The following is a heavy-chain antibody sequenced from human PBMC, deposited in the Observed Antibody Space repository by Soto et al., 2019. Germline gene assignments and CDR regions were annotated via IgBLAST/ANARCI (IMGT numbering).Heavy chain of an antibody. J-gene: IGHJ5*02. CDR2: ISAYNGNT. V-gene: IGHV1-18*01. CDR1: GYTFTSYG. D-gene: IGHD1-1*01. CDR3: AREEDDRKNTNWFDP. Sequence: ASVKVSCKASGYTFTSYGISWVRQAPGQGLEWMGWISAYNGNTSYAQKLQGRVTMTTDTSTSTAYMELRSLRSDDTAVYYCAREEDDRKNTNWFDPWGQGTLVTVSS.